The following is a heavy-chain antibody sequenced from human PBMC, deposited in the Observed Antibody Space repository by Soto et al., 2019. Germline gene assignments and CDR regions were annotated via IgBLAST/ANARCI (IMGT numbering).Heavy chain of an antibody. D-gene: IGHD3-3*01. CDR2: IIPIFGTA. Sequence: QVQLVQSGAEVQKPGSSVKVSCKASGGTFSSYAISWVRQAPGQGLEWMGGIIPIFGTANYAQKFQGRVTITADESTSTAYMELSSLRSEDTAVYYCARGGYDFWSGYYTVNWFDPWGQGTLVTVSS. CDR1: GGTFSSYA. CDR3: ARGGYDFWSGYYTVNWFDP. J-gene: IGHJ5*02. V-gene: IGHV1-69*01.